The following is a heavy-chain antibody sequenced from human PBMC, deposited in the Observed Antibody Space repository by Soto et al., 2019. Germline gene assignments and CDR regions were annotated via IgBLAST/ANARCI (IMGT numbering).Heavy chain of an antibody. CDR2: IFSNDEK. CDR3: ARIPSGYCSGGSCLSVWFDP. CDR1: GFSLSNARMG. D-gene: IGHD2-15*01. Sequence: SGPTLVNPTETLTPTCTVSGFSLSNARMGVSWIRQPPGKALEWLAHIFSNDEKSYSTSLKSRLTISKDTSKSQVVLTMTNMDPVDTATYYCARIPSGYCSGGSCLSVWFDPWGQGTLVTVSS. J-gene: IGHJ5*02. V-gene: IGHV2-26*01.